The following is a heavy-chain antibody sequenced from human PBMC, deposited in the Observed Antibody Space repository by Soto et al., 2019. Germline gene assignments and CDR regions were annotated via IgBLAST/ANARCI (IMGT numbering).Heavy chain of an antibody. CDR3: ARTTVTLRAFDY. V-gene: IGHV2-70*11. CDR2: IDWDDDK. Sequence: SGPTLGNPTQTLTLTCPFSGFSLSTREMCVSWIRQPPGKALEWLARIDWDDDKYYSTSLKTRLTISKDTSKNQVVLTMTNMDPVDTATYYCARTTVTLRAFDYWGQGTLVTVSS. D-gene: IGHD4-4*01. J-gene: IGHJ4*02. CDR1: GFSLSTREMC.